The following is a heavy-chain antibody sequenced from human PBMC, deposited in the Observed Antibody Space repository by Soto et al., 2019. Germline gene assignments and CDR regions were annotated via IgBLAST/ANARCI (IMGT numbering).Heavy chain of an antibody. Sequence: GGSLRLSCVASGFSFSDSWMDWVRQAPGKGPEWVANINPSGSEKNYVDSVKGRFTISRDNSKNTLYLQTNRLRAEDTAVYYCAKGHTGGGSDGYADYWGQGTVVTVSS. CDR3: AKGHTGGGSDGYADY. J-gene: IGHJ4*02. D-gene: IGHD2-21*02. CDR2: INPSGSEK. CDR1: GFSFSDSW. V-gene: IGHV3-7*03.